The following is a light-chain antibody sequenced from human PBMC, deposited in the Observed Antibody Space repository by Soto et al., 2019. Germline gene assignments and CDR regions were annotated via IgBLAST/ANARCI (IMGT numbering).Light chain of an antibody. J-gene: IGLJ1*01. CDR3: QYSDKSPDSSYV. CDR1: SSNIGAGFA. Sequence: QSVLTQPPSVSGAPGQTITISCSGTSSNIGAGFAVHWYQHLPGTAPRLLIYDNTNRPSGVPDRFSGSRSGASASLAITGLQADDEGDYYYQYSDKSPDSSYVFGSGTKVTVL. V-gene: IGLV1-40*01. CDR2: DNT.